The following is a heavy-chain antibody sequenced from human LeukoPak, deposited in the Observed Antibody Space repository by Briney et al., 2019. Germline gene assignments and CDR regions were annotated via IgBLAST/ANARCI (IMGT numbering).Heavy chain of an antibody. Sequence: GGSLRLSCAASGFTFSSYEMNWVRQAPGKGLEWVSYISSSGSTIYYADSVKGRFTISRDNAKNSLYLQMNSLRAEDTAVYYCARVAGQWLAFDYRGQGTLVTVSS. D-gene: IGHD6-19*01. CDR2: ISSSGSTI. J-gene: IGHJ4*02. V-gene: IGHV3-48*03. CDR1: GFTFSSYE. CDR3: ARVAGQWLAFDY.